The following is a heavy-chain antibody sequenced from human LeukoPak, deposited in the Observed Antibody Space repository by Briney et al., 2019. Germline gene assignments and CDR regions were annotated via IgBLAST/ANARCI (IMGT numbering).Heavy chain of an antibody. Sequence: GGSLRLSCEVSGFRFDDYAMHWVRQAPGKGLEWVSTISGSSGSTYYADSVKGRFTISRDNSKNTLYLQMFSLRAEDTAVYYCAKAVGRFGEFSYWGQGNLVTVS. D-gene: IGHD3-10*01. CDR1: GFRFDDYA. CDR2: ISGSSGST. V-gene: IGHV3-23*01. J-gene: IGHJ4*02. CDR3: AKAVGRFGEFSY.